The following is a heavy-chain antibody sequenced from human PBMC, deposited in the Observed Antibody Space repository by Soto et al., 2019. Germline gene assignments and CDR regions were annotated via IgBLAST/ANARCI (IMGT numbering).Heavy chain of an antibody. CDR1: GGSSRSAGHY. CDR2: SNDSGTT. V-gene: IGHV4-31*03. J-gene: IGHJ4*02. D-gene: IGHD5-12*01. Sequence: TLSLTCTVSGGSSRSAGHYWSWIRQHPWKGLEWIGYSNDSGTTNYNPSLKSRVTISVVTSKNQFSLKLSSVTAADTAVYYCARGAEYGGSSTTNTHYFDYWGQGTLVTVS. CDR3: ARGAEYGGSSTTNTHYFDY.